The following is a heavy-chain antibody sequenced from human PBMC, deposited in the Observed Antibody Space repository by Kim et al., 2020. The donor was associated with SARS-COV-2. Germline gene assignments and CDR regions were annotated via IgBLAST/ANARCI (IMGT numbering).Heavy chain of an antibody. V-gene: IGHV4-59*09. Sequence: TNYNPSLKRRVTISVDTSKNQFSLKLSSVTAADTAVYYCARGSYQLLLGYWGQGTLVTVSS. CDR2: T. D-gene: IGHD2-2*01. J-gene: IGHJ4*02. CDR3: ARGSYQLLLGY.